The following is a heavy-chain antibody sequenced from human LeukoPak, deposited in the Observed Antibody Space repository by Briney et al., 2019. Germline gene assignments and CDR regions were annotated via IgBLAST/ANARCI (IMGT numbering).Heavy chain of an antibody. CDR2: INPNSGGT. V-gene: IGHV1-2*02. J-gene: IGHJ5*02. CDR1: GYTFTGYY. D-gene: IGHD3-10*01. Sequence: GASVKVSRKASGYTFTGYYMHWVRQAPGQGLEWMGWINPNSGGTNYAQKFQGRVTMTRDTSISTAYMELSRLRSDDTAVYYCARTRDYYGSGSYYWNWFDPWGQGTLVTVSS. CDR3: ARTRDYYGSGSYYWNWFDP.